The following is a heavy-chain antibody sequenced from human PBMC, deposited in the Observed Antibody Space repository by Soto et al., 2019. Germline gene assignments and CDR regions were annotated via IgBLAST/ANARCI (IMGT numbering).Heavy chain of an antibody. V-gene: IGHV1-3*01. CDR1: GYTFTSYA. D-gene: IGHD2-8*01. CDR3: ARTLLMVYASHSANAFDI. J-gene: IGHJ3*02. Sequence: ASVKVSCKASGYTFTSYAMHWVRQAPGQRLEWMGWINAGNGNTKYSQKFQGRVTITRDTSASTAYMELSSLRSEDTAVYYCARTLLMVYASHSANAFDIWGQGTMVTVSS. CDR2: INAGNGNT.